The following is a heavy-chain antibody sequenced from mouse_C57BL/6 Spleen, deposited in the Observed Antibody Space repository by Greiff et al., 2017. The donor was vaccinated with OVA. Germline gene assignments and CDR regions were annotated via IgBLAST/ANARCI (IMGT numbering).Heavy chain of an antibody. Sequence: QVQLQQSGAELVKPGASVKLSCKASGYTFTSYWMHWVKQRPGQGLEWIGMIHPNSGSTNYNEKFKSKATLTVDKSSSTAYMQLSSLTSEDSAVYYCARETTTVVRNYYFDYWGQGTTLTVSS. CDR2: IHPNSGST. J-gene: IGHJ2*01. CDR3: ARETTTVVRNYYFDY. CDR1: GYTFTSYW. V-gene: IGHV1-64*01. D-gene: IGHD1-1*01.